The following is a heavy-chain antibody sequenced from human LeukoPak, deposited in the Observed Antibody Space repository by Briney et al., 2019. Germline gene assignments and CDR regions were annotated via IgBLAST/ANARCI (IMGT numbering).Heavy chain of an antibody. CDR3: ARDPRITIFGGTDAFDI. CDR2: IYHSGST. J-gene: IGHJ3*02. Sequence: PSETLSLTCTVSGYSISSGYYWGWIRQPPGKGLEWIGSIYHSGSTYYNPSLKSRVTISVDTSKNQFSLKLSSVTAADTAVYYCARDPRITIFGGTDAFDIWGQGTMVTVSS. D-gene: IGHD3-3*01. V-gene: IGHV4-38-2*02. CDR1: GYSISSGYY.